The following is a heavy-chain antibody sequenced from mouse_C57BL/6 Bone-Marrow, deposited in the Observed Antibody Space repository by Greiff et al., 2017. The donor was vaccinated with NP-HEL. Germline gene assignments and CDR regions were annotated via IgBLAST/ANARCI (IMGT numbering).Heavy chain of an antibody. CDR1: GFTFSDYG. Sequence: EVQLVESGGGLVQPGGSLKLSCAASGFTFSDYGMAWVRQAPRKGPEWVAFISNLAYSIYYADTVTGRFTISRENAKNTLYLEMSSLRSEDTAMYYCARGQLRLRFYYAMDYWGQGTSVTVSS. J-gene: IGHJ4*01. V-gene: IGHV5-15*01. D-gene: IGHD3-2*02. CDR2: ISNLAYSI. CDR3: ARGQLRLRFYYAMDY.